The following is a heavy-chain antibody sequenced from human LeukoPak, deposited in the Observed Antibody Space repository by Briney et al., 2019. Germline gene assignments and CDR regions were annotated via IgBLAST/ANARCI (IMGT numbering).Heavy chain of an antibody. J-gene: IGHJ4*02. V-gene: IGHV1-46*01. Sequence: GAAVTVSFKASGYTFTSYYMHWVRQAPGQELDGMGIINPNGWNTNYAQKFQGRVTMPRDTSTSTVYMELSSLRSEDTAVYYCASSRGIAAAGIFDYGGQGTLVTVSS. CDR1: GYTFTSYY. D-gene: IGHD6-13*01. CDR3: ASSRGIAAAGIFDY. CDR2: INPNGWNT.